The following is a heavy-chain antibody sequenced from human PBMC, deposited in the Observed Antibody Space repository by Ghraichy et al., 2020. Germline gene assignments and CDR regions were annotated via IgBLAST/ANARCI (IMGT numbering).Heavy chain of an antibody. CDR2: ITTSSRTI. J-gene: IGHJ6*02. V-gene: IGHV3-48*02. CDR1: GFAFNDFN. CDR3: ARASTVVRFYFYAGMDV. Sequence: GGSLRLSCVGSGFAFNDFNMNWVRQSPGKGLEWVSYITTSSRTIFYADSVKGRFTISRDNAQNSLYLQMNSLRDEDTAVYYCARASTVVRFYFYAGMDVWGQGTTVTGSS. D-gene: IGHD4-23*01.